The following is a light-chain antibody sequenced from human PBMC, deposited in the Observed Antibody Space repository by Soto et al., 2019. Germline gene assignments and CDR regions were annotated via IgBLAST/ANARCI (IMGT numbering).Light chain of an antibody. CDR1: SSDIGGYNY. CDR2: DVS. J-gene: IGLJ3*02. Sequence: QSVLTQPASMSGSPGQSVTISCAGTSSDIGGYNYVSWYQHHPGKAPKLIIYDVSSRPSGVSHRFSGSKSGNPASLTISGLQAEDEADYYCSSFSSSSTGVFGGGTKVTVL. V-gene: IGLV2-14*01. CDR3: SSFSSSSTGV.